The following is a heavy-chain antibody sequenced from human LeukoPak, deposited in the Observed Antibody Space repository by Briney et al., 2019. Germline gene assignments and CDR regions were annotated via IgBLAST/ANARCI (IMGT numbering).Heavy chain of an antibody. CDR2: INSDGSST. J-gene: IGHJ5*02. Sequence: GGSLRLSCAASGFTFSSYWMHWVRQAPGKGLVWVSRINSDGSSTSYADSVKGRFTISRDNAKDSLYLQMNSLRAEDTAVYYCAKGRGEGYYGLTWGQGTLVTVSS. CDR1: GFTFSSYW. D-gene: IGHD3-10*01. V-gene: IGHV3-74*01. CDR3: AKGRGEGYYGLT.